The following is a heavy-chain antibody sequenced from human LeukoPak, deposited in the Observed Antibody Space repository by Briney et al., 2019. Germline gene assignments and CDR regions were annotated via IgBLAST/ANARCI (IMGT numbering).Heavy chain of an antibody. V-gene: IGHV3-7*03. J-gene: IGHJ4*02. CDR1: GYTFIPYW. Sequence: GGSLRLSCVASGYTFIPYWMSWVRQTPGKGLEWVASISDGGSATYYVDSVRGRFTISRDDAKNSLFLQMNGLRADDTAVYYCTRESYVPDSWGQGTLVTVSS. D-gene: IGHD3-10*02. CDR3: TRESYVPDS. CDR2: ISDGGSAT.